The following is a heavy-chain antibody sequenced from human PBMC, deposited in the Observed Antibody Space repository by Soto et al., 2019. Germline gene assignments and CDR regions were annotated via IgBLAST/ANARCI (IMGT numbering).Heavy chain of an antibody. Sequence: GGSLRLSCAASGFTFSSYAMHWVRQAPGKGLEWVAVISYDGSNKYYADSVKSRFTISRDNSKNTLYLQMNSLRAEDTAVYYCARGGDSSSWPDDYWGQGTLVTVSS. V-gene: IGHV3-30-3*01. J-gene: IGHJ4*02. CDR3: ARGGDSSSWPDDY. CDR1: GFTFSSYA. CDR2: ISYDGSNK. D-gene: IGHD6-13*01.